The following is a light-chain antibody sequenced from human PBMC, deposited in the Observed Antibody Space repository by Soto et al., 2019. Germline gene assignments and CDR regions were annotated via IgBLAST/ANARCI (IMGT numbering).Light chain of an antibody. CDR3: QQYYSYLIT. V-gene: IGKV3-20*01. Sequence: ETVLTQSPGTLSLSPGERATLSCRASQSVSSDYLAWYQQKPGQPPRLLIYAASSRATAIPDRFSGSGSGTDFTLTISRLEPEDFATYYCQQYYSYLITFGQGTRLEIK. CDR2: AAS. J-gene: IGKJ5*01. CDR1: QSVSSDY.